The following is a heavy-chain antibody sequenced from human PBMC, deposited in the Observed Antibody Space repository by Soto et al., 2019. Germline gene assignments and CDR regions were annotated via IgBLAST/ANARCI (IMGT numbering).Heavy chain of an antibody. D-gene: IGHD3-16*01. V-gene: IGHV3-23*01. CDR3: VQDSIKGAYGY. J-gene: IGHJ4*02. Sequence: EVQLLESGGGLVQPGGSLRLACAASGFTYSNYAMSWVRQAPGKGLDWVSCVRGSGSPTYYADSVKGRFTVSRDNSKNMLFLQMNSLRAEDTAIYYCVQDSIKGAYGYWGQATPVIVSS. CDR1: GFTYSNYA. CDR2: VRGSGSPT.